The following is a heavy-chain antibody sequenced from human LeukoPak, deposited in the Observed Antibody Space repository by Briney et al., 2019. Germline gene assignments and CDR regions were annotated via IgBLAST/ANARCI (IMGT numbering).Heavy chain of an antibody. J-gene: IGHJ4*02. CDR1: GFTFSTFA. CDR2: IFPSGGEI. V-gene: IGHV3-23*01. CDR3: AKDSRGYQDYFDY. Sequence: GGSLRLSCAASGFTFSTFAMIWVRQPPGKGLEWVSSIFPSGGEIHYADSVKGRFTISRDNSKNTLYLQMNSLRAEDTAVYYCAKDSRGYQDYFDYWGQGTLVTVSS. D-gene: IGHD3-22*01.